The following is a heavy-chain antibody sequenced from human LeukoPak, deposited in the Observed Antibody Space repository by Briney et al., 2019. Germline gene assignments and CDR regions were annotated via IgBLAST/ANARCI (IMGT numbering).Heavy chain of an antibody. CDR2: ISSSGSTI. J-gene: IGHJ4*02. D-gene: IGHD1-1*01. V-gene: IGHV3-11*04. CDR1: GFTFSDYY. CDR3: ASELAYYFDY. Sequence: GSPRLSGAASGFTFSDYYMSWIRQAPGKGLEWVSYISSSGSTIYYADSVKGRFTISRDNAKNSLYLQMNSLRAEDTAVYYCASELAYYFDYWGQGTLVTVSS.